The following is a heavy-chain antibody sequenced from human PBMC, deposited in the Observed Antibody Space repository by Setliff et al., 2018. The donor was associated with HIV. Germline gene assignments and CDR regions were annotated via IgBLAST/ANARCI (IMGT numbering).Heavy chain of an antibody. V-gene: IGHV3-20*04. J-gene: IGHJ4*02. CDR3: AAGHYGA. CDR2: INFNGGGT. Sequence: GGSLRLSCAASGFTFSDYYMSWIRQAPGKGLEWLSSINFNGGGTRYATSVKGRFTVSRDNARNSLYLDMNSLRAEDTALYYCAAGHYGAWGQGILVTVSS. D-gene: IGHD4-17*01. CDR1: GFTFSDYY.